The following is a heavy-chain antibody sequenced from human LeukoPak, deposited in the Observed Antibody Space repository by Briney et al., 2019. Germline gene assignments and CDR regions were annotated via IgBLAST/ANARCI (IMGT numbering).Heavy chain of an antibody. Sequence: SETLSLTCAVYGGSFSGYYWSWIRQPPGKGLEWIGEINHSGSTNYNPSLTSRVTISVDTSKNQFSLKLSSVTAADTAVYYCARGRDYYDSSGYYNWFDPWGQGTLVTVSS. CDR2: INHSGST. CDR1: GGSFSGYY. J-gene: IGHJ5*02. CDR3: ARGRDYYDSSGYYNWFDP. V-gene: IGHV4-34*01. D-gene: IGHD3-22*01.